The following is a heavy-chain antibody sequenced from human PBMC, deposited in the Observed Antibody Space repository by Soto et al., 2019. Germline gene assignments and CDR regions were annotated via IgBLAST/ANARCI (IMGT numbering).Heavy chain of an antibody. D-gene: IGHD4-17*01. CDR1: GGSISSGGYY. CDR3: AGAHTYGDYGLRQDAIWYFDL. CDR2: IYYSGST. V-gene: IGHV4-31*03. Sequence: QVQLQESGPGLVKPSQTLSLTCTVSGGSISSGGYYWSWIRQHPGKGLEWIGYIYYSGSTYYNPSLKSRVTISVDTSKNQFSLKLSSVTAADTAVYYCAGAHTYGDYGLRQDAIWYFDLWGRGTLVTVSS. J-gene: IGHJ2*01.